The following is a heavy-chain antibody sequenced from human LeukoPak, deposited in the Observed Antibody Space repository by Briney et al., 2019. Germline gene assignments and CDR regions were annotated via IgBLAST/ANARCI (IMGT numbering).Heavy chain of an antibody. J-gene: IGHJ4*02. D-gene: IGHD5-12*01. CDR2: ISGSGGST. CDR3: AKDQGYSGYGPGDS. CDR1: GFTLSSYE. V-gene: IGHV3-23*01. Sequence: GGSLRLSCAVSGFTLSSYEMKWVRQAPGKGLEWVSGISGSGGSTYYADSVKGRFTVSRDNSKNTLYLQMNSLRAEDTAVYYCAKDQGYSGYGPGDSWGQGTLVTVSS.